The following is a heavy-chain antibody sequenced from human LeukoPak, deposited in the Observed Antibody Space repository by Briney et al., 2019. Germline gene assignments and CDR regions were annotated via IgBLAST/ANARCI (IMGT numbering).Heavy chain of an antibody. CDR3: AKGPNDSSNYLFEY. Sequence: QTGGSLRLSCAASGFTFRNYWMHWVRQAPGKGLVWVSRINIDGSTRYADSVKGRFTISRDNSKNTLYVQMNSLGAEDTAVYYCAKGPNDSSNYLFEYWGRGTLVTVSS. J-gene: IGHJ4*02. D-gene: IGHD4-11*01. V-gene: IGHV3-74*01. CDR2: INIDGST. CDR1: GFTFRNYW.